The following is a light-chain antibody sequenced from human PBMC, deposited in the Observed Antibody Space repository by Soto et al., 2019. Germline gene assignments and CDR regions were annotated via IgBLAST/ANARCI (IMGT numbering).Light chain of an antibody. Sequence: IVMTKSPAILSVSPRESVPLSCRASQTISDNLAWYQQKPGLPPRLLIYHTSTRASGVPARFSGSGSGTDFSLTISSLQSEDFAVYYCQRDDNWPLIFGGGAKVDIK. J-gene: IGKJ4*01. CDR1: QTISDN. CDR2: HTS. CDR3: QRDDNWPLI. V-gene: IGKV3-15*01.